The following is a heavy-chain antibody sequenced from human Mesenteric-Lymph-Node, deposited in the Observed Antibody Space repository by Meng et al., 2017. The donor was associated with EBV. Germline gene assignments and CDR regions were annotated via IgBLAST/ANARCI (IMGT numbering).Heavy chain of an antibody. V-gene: IGHV4-4*02. CDR1: GDSISSDKW. Sequence: AQLQESGPGPVKSSGTRSLTCAVSGDSISSDKWWSWVRQPPGKGLEWIGEIYHSGSTNYNPSLKSRVTISVDKSKNQFSLNLSSVTAADTAVYYCARVGQWLPIDYWGQGTLVTVSS. CDR2: IYHSGST. D-gene: IGHD6-19*01. J-gene: IGHJ4*02. CDR3: ARVGQWLPIDY.